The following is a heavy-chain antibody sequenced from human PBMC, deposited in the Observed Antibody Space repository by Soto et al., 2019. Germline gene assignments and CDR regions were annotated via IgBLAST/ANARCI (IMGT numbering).Heavy chain of an antibody. D-gene: IGHD6-19*01. CDR1: GFTFRSYA. Sequence: EVYLLESGGGLVQRGGSLRLSCTVSGFTFRSYAMNWVRLAPGGGLEWVSNIIGSGDNTYYADSVKGRFTISRDNSQNTLFLQMDSLRVEDTATYYCVKDRAFRTVAGADQWGQGTLVTVSS. V-gene: IGHV3-23*01. CDR3: VKDRAFRTVAGADQ. J-gene: IGHJ4*02. CDR2: IIGSGDNT.